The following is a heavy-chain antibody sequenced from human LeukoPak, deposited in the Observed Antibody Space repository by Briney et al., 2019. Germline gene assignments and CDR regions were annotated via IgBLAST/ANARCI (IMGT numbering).Heavy chain of an antibody. CDR1: GGTFSSYA. CDR2: IIPIFGTA. CDR3: ASYSSLSTSFFDY. J-gene: IGHJ4*02. V-gene: IGHV1-69*13. D-gene: IGHD6-6*01. Sequence: ASVKVSCKASGGTFSSYAISWVRQAPGQGLEWMGGIIPIFGTANYAQKFQGRVTITADESTSTAYMELSSLRSEDTAVYYCASYSSLSTSFFDYWGQGTLVTVSS.